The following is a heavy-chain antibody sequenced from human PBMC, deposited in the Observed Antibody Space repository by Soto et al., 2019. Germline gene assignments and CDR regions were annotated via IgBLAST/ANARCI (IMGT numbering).Heavy chain of an antibody. CDR1: GFTFSSYG. D-gene: IGHD3-3*01. J-gene: IGHJ6*02. CDR2: ITKDGSSK. CDR3: VRDDHGPQNGMDV. Sequence: QVQLVESGGGVVQPGRSLTVSCEASGFTFSSYGMHWVRQAPGKGLDWVAVITKDGSSKYYADSVKDRFTISRDNSRNMLSLQMHTLRAEDTTPYYCVRDDHGPQNGMDVWGQGTTVTVSS. V-gene: IGHV3-33*03.